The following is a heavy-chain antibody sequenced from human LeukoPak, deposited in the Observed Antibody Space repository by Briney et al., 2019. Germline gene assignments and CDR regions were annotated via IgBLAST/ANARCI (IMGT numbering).Heavy chain of an antibody. CDR3: ARKATMVRGENWLDP. CDR1: GGTFSSYA. Sequence: SVKVSCKASGGTFSSYAISWVRQAPGQGLEWMGRIIPILGIANYAQKFQGRVTITADKSTSTAYMELSSLRSEDTAVYYCARKATMVRGENWLDPWGQGTLVTVSS. CDR2: IIPILGIA. V-gene: IGHV1-69*04. J-gene: IGHJ5*02. D-gene: IGHD3-10*01.